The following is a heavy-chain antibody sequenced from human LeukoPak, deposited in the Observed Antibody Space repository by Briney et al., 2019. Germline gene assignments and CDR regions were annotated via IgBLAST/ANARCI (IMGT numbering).Heavy chain of an antibody. CDR3: ARELKTAVSVYYFDY. CDR1: GYNLTNYG. D-gene: IGHD6-19*01. V-gene: IGHV1-18*01. J-gene: IGHJ4*02. Sequence: ASVKVSCKASGYNLTNYGINWVRQAPGQGLEWMGWISAYIGNTIHAQKFQGRVTMTTDISTSTAYMELRSLGSDDTAVYYCARELKTAVSVYYFDYWGRGTLVTVSS. CDR2: ISAYIGNT.